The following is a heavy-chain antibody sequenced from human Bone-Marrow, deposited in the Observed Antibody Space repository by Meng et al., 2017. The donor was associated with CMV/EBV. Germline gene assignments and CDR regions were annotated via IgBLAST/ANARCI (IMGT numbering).Heavy chain of an antibody. CDR2: ISASSGGT. Sequence: ASVKVSCKTSGYTFTVYYVQWVRQAPGQGLEWMGWISASSGGTHYAQNFQGRVTLTRDTSISTAYMELSGLRSDDTAVYYCARSDRAYCGGDCYSAFDIWGQGTMVSVSS. V-gene: IGHV1-2*02. D-gene: IGHD2-21*01. CDR1: GYTFTVYY. J-gene: IGHJ3*02. CDR3: ARSDRAYCGGDCYSAFDI.